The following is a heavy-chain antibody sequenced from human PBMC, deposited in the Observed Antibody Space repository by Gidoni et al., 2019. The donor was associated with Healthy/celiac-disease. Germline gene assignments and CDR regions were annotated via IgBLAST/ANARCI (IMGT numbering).Heavy chain of an antibody. V-gene: IGHV3-73*01. CDR3: TPSPIAVAGTWGGY. Sequence: KANSYATAYAASVKGRFTISRDDSKNTAYLQMNSLKTEDTAVYYCTPSPIAVAGTWGGYWGQGTLVTVSS. J-gene: IGHJ4*02. D-gene: IGHD6-19*01. CDR2: KANSYAT.